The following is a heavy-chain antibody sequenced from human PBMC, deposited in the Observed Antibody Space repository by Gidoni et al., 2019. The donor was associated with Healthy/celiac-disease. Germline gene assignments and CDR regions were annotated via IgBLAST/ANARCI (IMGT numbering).Heavy chain of an antibody. CDR1: GYTFPSYA. V-gene: IGHV7-4-1*02. CDR2: INTNTGNP. D-gene: IGHD2-2*01. CDR3: ARDIVVLPAGEDWFDP. J-gene: IGHJ5*02. Sequence: QVQLVQSGSELKTPGASVKVSCKASGYTFPSYAMKWVRQAPGQGLEWMGWINTNTGNPTYAQGFTGRFVFSLDTSVSTAYLQISSLKAEDTAVYYCARDIVVLPAGEDWFDPWGQGTLVTVSS.